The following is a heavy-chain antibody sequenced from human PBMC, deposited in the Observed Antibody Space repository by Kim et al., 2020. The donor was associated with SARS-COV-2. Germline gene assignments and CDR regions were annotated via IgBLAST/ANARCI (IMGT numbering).Heavy chain of an antibody. J-gene: IGHJ4*02. Sequence: GGSLRLSCAASGFTFSNYWMSWVRQVPGKGLEWVANIKQDGSEKDYVDSVKGRLTISRDNAKNSVYLQIKSLRAEDTAVYYCARIGYSSSSFDYWGQGTLVTVSS. CDR2: IKQDGSEK. CDR1: GFTFSNYW. CDR3: ARIGYSSSSFDY. V-gene: IGHV3-7*01. D-gene: IGHD6-6*01.